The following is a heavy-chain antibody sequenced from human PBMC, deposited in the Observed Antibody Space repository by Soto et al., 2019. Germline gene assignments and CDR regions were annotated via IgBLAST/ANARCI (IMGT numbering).Heavy chain of an antibody. CDR1: GFTFSSYR. Sequence: GGSLRLSCAASGFTFSSYRVHWVRQAPGKGLEWVAVISYHGSNKYNADSVKGRFTISRDNSKNTLYLQMNSLRAEDTAVYYCARDVVGSGMDVWGQGTTVTVPS. V-gene: IGHV3-30*03. CDR3: ARDVVGSGMDV. J-gene: IGHJ6*02. CDR2: ISYHGSNK.